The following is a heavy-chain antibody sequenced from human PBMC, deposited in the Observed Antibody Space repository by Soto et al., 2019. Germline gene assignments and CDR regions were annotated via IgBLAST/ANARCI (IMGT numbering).Heavy chain of an antibody. Sequence: QVQLVESGGGVVQPGRSLRLSCAASGFTFRTNAMHWVRQAPGKGLEWVAVISYDGNNKYYADSVKGRFTISRDNSKNKLYLQMNSLRAEDTAVYYCAKNGYSSGWYGDYWGQGTLVTVSS. D-gene: IGHD6-19*01. J-gene: IGHJ4*02. V-gene: IGHV3-30*18. CDR1: GFTFRTNA. CDR3: AKNGYSSGWYGDY. CDR2: ISYDGNNK.